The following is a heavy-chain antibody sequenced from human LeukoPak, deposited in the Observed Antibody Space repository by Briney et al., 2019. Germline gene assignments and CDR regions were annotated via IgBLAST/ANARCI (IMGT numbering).Heavy chain of an antibody. D-gene: IGHD6-19*01. J-gene: IGHJ4*02. V-gene: IGHV3-30*02. CDR2: IRYDGSNK. CDR1: GFTFSSYF. CDR3: AKQEASLIAVAGPSYYFDY. Sequence: GGPLRLSCAASGFTFSSYFMHWVRQAPRKGLDWVAFIRYDGSNKYYADSLKGRITISRDNSKNTLYLQMNSLRAEDTAVYYCAKQEASLIAVAGPSYYFDYWGQGTLVTVSS.